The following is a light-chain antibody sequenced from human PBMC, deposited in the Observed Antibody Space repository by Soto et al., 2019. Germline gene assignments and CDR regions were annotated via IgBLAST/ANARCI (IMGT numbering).Light chain of an antibody. CDR1: QSVSSY. Sequence: TISRKASQSVSSYLAWYQQQPGQAPRLLIYGASSRATGIPDRFSGSGSGTDFTLTICELGLGYRQACYTELPVSSGLTLGGGTKGDIK. J-gene: IGKJ4*01. V-gene: IGKV3-20*01. CDR3: ELPVSSGLT. CDR2: GAS.